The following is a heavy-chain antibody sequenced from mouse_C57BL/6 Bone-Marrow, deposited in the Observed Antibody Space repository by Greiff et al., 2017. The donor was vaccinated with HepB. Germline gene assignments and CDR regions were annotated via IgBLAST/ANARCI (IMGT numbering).Heavy chain of an antibody. CDR1: GYTFTSYW. D-gene: IGHD1-1*01. CDR3: ARPYYGSSSSDY. J-gene: IGHJ2*01. Sequence: VQLQQPGAELVKPGASVKLSCKASGYTFTSYWMHWVKQRPGQGLEWIGMIHPNSGSTNYNEKFQSKATLTVDKSSSNAYMQLSSLTSEDSAVYYCARPYYGSSSSDYWGQGTTLTVSS. V-gene: IGHV1-64*01. CDR2: IHPNSGST.